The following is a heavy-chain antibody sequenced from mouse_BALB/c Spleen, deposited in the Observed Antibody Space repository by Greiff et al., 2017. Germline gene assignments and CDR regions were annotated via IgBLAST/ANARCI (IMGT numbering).Heavy chain of an antibody. D-gene: IGHD1-1*01. CDR2: ISDGGSYT. J-gene: IGHJ4*01. CDR3: ARDRGYYGSSPYAMDY. Sequence: DVMLVESGGGLVKPGGSLKLSCAASGFTFSDYYMYWVRQTPEKRLEWVATISDGGSYTYYPDSVKGRFTISRDNAKNNLYLQMSSLKSEDTAMYYCARDRGYYGSSPYAMDYWGQGTSVTVSS. CDR1: GFTFSDYY. V-gene: IGHV5-4*02.